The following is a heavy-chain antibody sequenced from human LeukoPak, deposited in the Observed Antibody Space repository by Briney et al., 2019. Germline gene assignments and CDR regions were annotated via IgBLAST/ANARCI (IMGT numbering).Heavy chain of an antibody. CDR3: AGYNSAWYLVDSHNGMDV. D-gene: IGHD6-19*01. V-gene: IGHV3-21*01. CDR1: GFTFSDYS. J-gene: IGHJ6*02. CDR2: ISSTSRFL. Sequence: GGSLRLSCAASGFTFSDYSMNWVRQAPGKGLEWVSYISSTSRFLYYADSVKGRFTVSRDNAKNSLYLQMNGLRAEDTAVYYCAGYNSAWYLVDSHNGMDVWGQGTTVTVS.